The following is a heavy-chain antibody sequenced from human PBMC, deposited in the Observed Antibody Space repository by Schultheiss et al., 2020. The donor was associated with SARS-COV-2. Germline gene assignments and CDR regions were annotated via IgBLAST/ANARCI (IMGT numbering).Heavy chain of an antibody. D-gene: IGHD1-7*01. V-gene: IGHV3-30*09. CDR2: ISYDGSNK. CDR3: ARDLELGGGYDAFDI. J-gene: IGHJ3*02. Sequence: GGSLRLSCAASGLTFSSYAMHWVRQAPGRGLEWVAVISYDGSNKYYADSVKGRFAISRDNSKNTLYLQMNSLRAEDTAVYYCARDLELGGGYDAFDIWGQGTMVTVSS. CDR1: GLTFSSYA.